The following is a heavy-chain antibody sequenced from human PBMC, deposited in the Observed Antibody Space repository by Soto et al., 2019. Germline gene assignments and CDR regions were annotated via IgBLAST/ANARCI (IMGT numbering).Heavy chain of an antibody. D-gene: IGHD1-1*01. CDR2: ISPYSGNT. J-gene: IGHJ6*02. V-gene: IGHV1-18*01. Sequence: QVQLVQSGDEVRKPGSSVKVSCKASGYTFVNYGIAWVRQAPGQGLEWMGWISPYSGNTHYANKVQGRLTMTTDTSTSAAYMGLGCLTSDDTGVYYCAMVDNAGTPTPRDVWGQGTTVTVSS. CDR1: GYTFVNYG. CDR3: AMVDNAGTPTPRDV.